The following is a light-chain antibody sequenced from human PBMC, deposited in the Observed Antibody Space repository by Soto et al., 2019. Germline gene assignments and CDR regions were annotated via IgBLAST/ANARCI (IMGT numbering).Light chain of an antibody. V-gene: IGKV1-5*03. CDR3: QQWNSYSWT. CDR1: QSPSGW. J-gene: IGKJ1*01. CDR2: QAS. Sequence: DIQLTQSPSTLSPSVGDTVIITCRASQSPSGWLACYQQKPGKAPKLLLYQASTLVIGAPSRFSGSGSGTEFTLTISSLQPDDFATSYCQQWNSYSWTFGQGTKVEI.